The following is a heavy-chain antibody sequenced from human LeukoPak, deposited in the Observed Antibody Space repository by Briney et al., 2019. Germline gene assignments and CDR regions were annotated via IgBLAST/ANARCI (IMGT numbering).Heavy chain of an antibody. CDR2: IYYSGRT. CDR1: GGSVSSGSYY. D-gene: IGHD3-10*01. J-gene: IGHJ6*04. CDR3: ARNPAYSSGSYYSPYYYYGMDV. Sequence: SETLSLPCTVSGGSVSSGSYYWSWIRQPPGKGLEWSGYIYYSGRTNYTPSLKSRVTISVDTSKNQFSLKLRSVTAADTGVYYCARNPAYSSGSYYSPYYYYGMDVWGKGTTVTVSS. V-gene: IGHV4-61*01.